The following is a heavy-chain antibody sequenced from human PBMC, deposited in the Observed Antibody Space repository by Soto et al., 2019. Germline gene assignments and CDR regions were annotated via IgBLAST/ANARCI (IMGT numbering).Heavy chain of an antibody. V-gene: IGHV1-18*01. CDR1: GYTFTSYG. Sequence: QVQLVQSGAEVKKPGASVKVSCKASGYTFTSYGISWVRQAPGQGLEWMGWISAYNGNTNYAQKLQGRVTMTTDTSTSTAYMELRSLRYDDTAVYYCARAYCGGDCYWVGYNWFDPWGQGTLVTVSS. CDR2: ISAYNGNT. CDR3: ARAYCGGDCYWVGYNWFDP. J-gene: IGHJ5*02. D-gene: IGHD2-21*02.